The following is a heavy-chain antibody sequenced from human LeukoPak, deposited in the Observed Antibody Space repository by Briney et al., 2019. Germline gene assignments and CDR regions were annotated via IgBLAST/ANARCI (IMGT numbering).Heavy chain of an antibody. CDR3: ARGDFWSGYLDY. D-gene: IGHD3-3*01. J-gene: IGHJ4*02. CDR2: INPNSGGT. Sequence: ASVKVSCKASGYTFTGYYMHWVRQAPGQGLEWMGWINPNSGGTNYAQKFQGRVTMTRDTSISTAYMEQSRLRSDDTAVYYCARGDFWSGYLDYWGQGTLVTVSS. CDR1: GYTFTGYY. V-gene: IGHV1-2*02.